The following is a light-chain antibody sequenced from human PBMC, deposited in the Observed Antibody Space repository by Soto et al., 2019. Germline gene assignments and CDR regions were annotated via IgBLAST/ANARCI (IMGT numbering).Light chain of an antibody. CDR3: SSYAGNSNVI. V-gene: IGLV2-8*01. J-gene: IGLJ2*01. CDR2: EVV. Sequence: QSVLTQPPSASGSPGQSVTIPCTGTSSDVGGYNYVSWYQQHPGKAPKLVIYEVVRRPAGVPDRFSGSKSGNTASLTVSGLQADDEAEYYCSSYAGNSNVIFGGGTKLTVL. CDR1: SSDVGGYNY.